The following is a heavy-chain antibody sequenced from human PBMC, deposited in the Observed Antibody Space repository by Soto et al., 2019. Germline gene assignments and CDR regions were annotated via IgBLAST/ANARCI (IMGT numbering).Heavy chain of an antibody. CDR3: ARAMEGTAVAASGIDY. CDR1: GFTFSSYS. J-gene: IGHJ4*02. Sequence: GSLRLSCAASGFTFSSYSMNWVRQAPGKGLEWVSYISSSSSTIYYADSVKGRFTISRDNAKNSLYLQMNSLRDEDTAVYYCARAMEGTAVAASGIDYWGQGTLVTVSS. CDR2: ISSSSSTI. D-gene: IGHD6-19*01. V-gene: IGHV3-48*02.